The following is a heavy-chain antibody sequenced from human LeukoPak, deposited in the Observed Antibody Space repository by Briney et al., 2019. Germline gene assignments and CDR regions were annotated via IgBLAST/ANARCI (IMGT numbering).Heavy chain of an antibody. V-gene: IGHV3-23*01. Sequence: PGGSLRLSCAASGFTFTNYAMSWVRQAPGKGLEWVSIISTSGRSTNYADSVKGRFTISRDNSKNTLYLQMNSLRAEDTAVYYCAKVSTPRHLDAFDIWGQGTMVTVSS. CDR2: ISTSGRST. J-gene: IGHJ3*02. CDR1: GFTFTNYA. CDR3: AKVSTPRHLDAFDI.